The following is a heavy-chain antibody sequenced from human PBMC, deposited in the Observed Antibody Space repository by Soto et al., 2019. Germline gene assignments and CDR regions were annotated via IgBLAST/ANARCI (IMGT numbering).Heavy chain of an antibody. D-gene: IGHD3-22*01. CDR1: GGTFSSYA. CDR2: IIPIFGTA. Sequence: QVQLVQSGAEVKKPGSSVKVSCKASGGTFSSYAISWVRQAPGQGLEWMGGIIPIFGTANYAQKFQGRVTITADESTSTAHMELSSLRSEDTAVYYCARDRAEDSSGYYYTFDYWGQGTLVTVSS. J-gene: IGHJ4*02. V-gene: IGHV1-69*12. CDR3: ARDRAEDSSGYYYTFDY.